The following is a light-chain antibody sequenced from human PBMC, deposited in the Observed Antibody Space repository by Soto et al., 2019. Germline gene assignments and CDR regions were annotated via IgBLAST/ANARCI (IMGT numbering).Light chain of an antibody. Sequence: IVLTQSPVTLSVSPGERATLSCRASQAISDNLAWYQHKPGQPPRLLIYDASTRATGIPARFSGSGSGTEFTLTISSLQSEDFAVYYCQQYNKWPWITFGQGTRLEIK. CDR3: QQYNKWPWIT. CDR2: DAS. CDR1: QAISDN. V-gene: IGKV3-15*01. J-gene: IGKJ5*01.